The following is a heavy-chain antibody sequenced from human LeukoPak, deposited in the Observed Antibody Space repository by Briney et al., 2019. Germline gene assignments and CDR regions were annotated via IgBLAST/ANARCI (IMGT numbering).Heavy chain of an antibody. CDR2: TYYRSKWYN. CDR3: ARDRMTGDNWFDP. D-gene: IGHD1-14*01. J-gene: IGHJ5*02. Sequence: SQTLSLTCAISGDSASSKTAAWNWIRQSPSRGLEWLGRTYYRSKWYNDYAVSVKSRITINPDTSKNQFSLLLNSVTPEDTAVYYCARDRMTGDNWFDPWGQGTLVTVSS. CDR1: GDSASSKTAA. V-gene: IGHV6-1*01.